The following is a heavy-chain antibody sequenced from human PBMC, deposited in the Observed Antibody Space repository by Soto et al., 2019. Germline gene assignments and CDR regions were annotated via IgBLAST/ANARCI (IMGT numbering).Heavy chain of an antibody. D-gene: IGHD2-21*02. J-gene: IGHJ4*02. CDR1: EFTFSTYG. CDR3: AREIRISDSY. CDR2: ISSSSSYI. Sequence: EVQLVESGGGLVKPGGSLRLSCAAFEFTFSTYGMNWVRQAPGKGLEWVSSISSSSSYIYYADSVKGRFTISRDNAKNSLYLQMNSLRAEDTAVYYCAREIRISDSYWGQGTLVTVSS. V-gene: IGHV3-21*01.